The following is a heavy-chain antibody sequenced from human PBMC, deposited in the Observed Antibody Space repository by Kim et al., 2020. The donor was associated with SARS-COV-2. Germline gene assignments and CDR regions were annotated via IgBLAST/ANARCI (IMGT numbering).Heavy chain of an antibody. V-gene: IGHV7-4-1*02. D-gene: IGHD2-15*01. Sequence: ASVKVSCKASGYTFTSYAMNWVRQAPGQGLEWMGWINTNTGNPTYAQGFTGRFVFSLDTSVSTAYLQISSLKAEDTAVYYCAREGVVVVAAHYSRTDWFDPWGQGTLVTVSS. J-gene: IGHJ5*02. CDR2: INTNTGNP. CDR3: AREGVVVVAAHYSRTDWFDP. CDR1: GYTFTSYA.